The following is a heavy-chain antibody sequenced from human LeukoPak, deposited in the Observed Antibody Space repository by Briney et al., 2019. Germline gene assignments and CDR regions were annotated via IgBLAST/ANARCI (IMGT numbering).Heavy chain of an antibody. V-gene: IGHV1-8*03. CDR1: GYTFTSYD. J-gene: IGHJ4*02. CDR2: MNPNSGDT. Sequence: GASVKVSCKASGYTFTSYDINWARQATGQGLEWMGWMNPNSGDTGYAQKFQGRVTITRNTSISTAYMELSSLRSEDTAVYYCARLGWESSGWYVDYWGQGTLVTVSS. D-gene: IGHD6-19*01. CDR3: ARLGWESSGWYVDY.